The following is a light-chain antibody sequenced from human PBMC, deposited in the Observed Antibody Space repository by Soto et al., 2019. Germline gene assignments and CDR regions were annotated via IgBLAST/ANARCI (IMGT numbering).Light chain of an antibody. V-gene: IGKV1-5*03. J-gene: IGKJ1*01. Sequence: DIQMTQCPSTVSASVGDRVTITCRASQSIDSWLAGYQQKPVKTPNLLIYEATRLESGVPSRFSGSGSGTEFTLTISSLQPDDFATYYCQQYSRYSAGTFGQGTKVEIK. CDR2: EAT. CDR3: QQYSRYSAGT. CDR1: QSIDSW.